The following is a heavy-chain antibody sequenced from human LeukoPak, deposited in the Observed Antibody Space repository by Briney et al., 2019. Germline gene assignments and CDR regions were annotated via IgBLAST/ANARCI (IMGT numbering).Heavy chain of an antibody. J-gene: IGHJ4*02. Sequence: GGSLRLSCAASGFPFSDYHMSWIRQATGKGLEWVSYICDSGRTIYYADSVKGRFTISRDNAKNSVYLQMNNLRAEDTAVYYCARDRLGDYDHSGYYDKWGQGTLVTVSS. CDR3: ARDRLGDYDHSGYYDK. CDR1: GFPFSDYH. D-gene: IGHD3-22*01. CDR2: ICDSGRTI. V-gene: IGHV3-11*01.